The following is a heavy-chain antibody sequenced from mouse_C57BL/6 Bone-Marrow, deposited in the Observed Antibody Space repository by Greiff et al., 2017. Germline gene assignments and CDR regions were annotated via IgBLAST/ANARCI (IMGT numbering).Heavy chain of an antibody. Sequence: QVQLQQPGAELVRPGSSVKLSCKASGYTFTSYWMHWVKQRPIQGLEWIGNIDPSDSETHYNQKFKDKATLTVDKSSSTAYMQLSSLTSEDSAVYYGARGRFLGYYEYDVWFAYWGQGTLVTVSA. CDR2: IDPSDSET. J-gene: IGHJ3*01. CDR1: GYTFTSYW. CDR3: ARGRFLGYYEYDVWFAY. D-gene: IGHD2-4*01. V-gene: IGHV1-52*01.